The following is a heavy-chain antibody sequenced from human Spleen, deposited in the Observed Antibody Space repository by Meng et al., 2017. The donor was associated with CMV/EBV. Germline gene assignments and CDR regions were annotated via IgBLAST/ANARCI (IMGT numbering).Heavy chain of an antibody. CDR1: GFTFSNAW. D-gene: IGHD3-3*01. CDR2: IKSKTDGGTT. V-gene: IGHV3-15*01. J-gene: IGHJ4*02. Sequence: GFTFSNAWMSRVRQDAGKGLEWVGRIKSKTDGGTTDYAAPVKGRFTISRDDSKNTLYLQMNSLKTEDTAVYYCTTDLYYDFWSGPDYWGQGTLVTVSS. CDR3: TTDLYYDFWSGPDY.